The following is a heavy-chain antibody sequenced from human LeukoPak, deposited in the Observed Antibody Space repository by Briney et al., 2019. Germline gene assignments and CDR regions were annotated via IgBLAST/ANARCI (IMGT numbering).Heavy chain of an antibody. CDR1: GGTFSSYA. CDR3: ARAPVVSYGLYYFDY. CDR2: IIPIFGTA. Sequence: SVKVSCKASGGTFSSYAISWVRQAPGQGLEWMGRIIPIFGTANYAQKFQGRVTITTDESTSTAYMELSSLRSEDTAVYNCARAPVVSYGLYYFDYWGQGTLVTVSS. V-gene: IGHV1-69*05. J-gene: IGHJ4*02. D-gene: IGHD1-26*01.